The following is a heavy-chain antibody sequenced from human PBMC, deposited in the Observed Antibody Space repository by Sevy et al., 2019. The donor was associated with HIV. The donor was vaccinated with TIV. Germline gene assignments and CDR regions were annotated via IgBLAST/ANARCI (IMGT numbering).Heavy chain of an antibody. V-gene: IGHV4-59*01. CDR2: IYYSGST. Sequence: SETLSLTCTVSDGSISGYYWSWIRQPPGKGLEWIGYIYYSGSTNYNPSLKSRVTMSVDTSKNQFSLKLSSVTAADTAVYYCARDTTLGSNGYYSDAFDIWGQGTMVTVSS. CDR1: DGSISGYY. CDR3: ARDTTLGSNGYYSDAFDI. D-gene: IGHD3-22*01. J-gene: IGHJ3*02.